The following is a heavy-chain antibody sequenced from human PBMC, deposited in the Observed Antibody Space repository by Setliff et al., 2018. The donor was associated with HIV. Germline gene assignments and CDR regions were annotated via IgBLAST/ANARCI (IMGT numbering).Heavy chain of an antibody. CDR2: IYTSGKT. Sequence: PSETLSRTCTVSGDSITRGSYYWSWIRQPAGKGLEWIGHIYTSGKTHYSPSLKSRITIPADTSKNQLSLNLSSVTAADTAVYYCARAAYSGTYLWEPATDLWGRGTLVTVSS. CDR3: ARAAYSGTYLWEPATDL. J-gene: IGHJ2*01. D-gene: IGHD1-26*01. CDR1: GDSITRGSYY. V-gene: IGHV4-61*09.